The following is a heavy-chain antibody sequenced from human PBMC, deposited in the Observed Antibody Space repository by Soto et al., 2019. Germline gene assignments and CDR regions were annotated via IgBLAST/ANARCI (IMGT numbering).Heavy chain of an antibody. V-gene: IGHV1-69*13. D-gene: IGHD2-2*01. Sequence: EASVKVSCKASGGTFSRYSITWVRQAPGHGLEWIGRIIPIFGIASYAQKFQGRVTITADESTSTAYMELSSLRSDDTAVYYCAREDRDRETGLVPAAIDGMDVWGQGTKVTVSS. J-gene: IGHJ6*02. CDR3: AREDRDRETGLVPAAIDGMDV. CDR2: IIPIFGIA. CDR1: GGTFSRYS.